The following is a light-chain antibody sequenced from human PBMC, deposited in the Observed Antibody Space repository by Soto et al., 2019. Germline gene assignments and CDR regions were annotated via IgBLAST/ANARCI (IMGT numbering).Light chain of an antibody. CDR1: QSVSSY. CDR2: DAS. V-gene: IGKV3-11*01. J-gene: IGKJ3*01. CDR3: QQRSNWPPGFT. Sequence: EIVLTPFPATLSLSPGERATLSCRASQSVSSYLAWYQQKPGQAPRLLIYDASNRATGIPARFSGSGSGTDFTLTISNLEPEDFAVYYCQQRSNWPPGFTFGPGTKVDIK.